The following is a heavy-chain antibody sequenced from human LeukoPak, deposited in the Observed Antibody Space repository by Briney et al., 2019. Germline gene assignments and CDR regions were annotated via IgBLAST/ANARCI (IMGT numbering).Heavy chain of an antibody. CDR3: ARDSGGMVDY. Sequence: GGSLRLSCAASGFTFSSYGMHWVRQAPGKGLEWVAVISYDGSNKYYADSVKGRFTISRDNSKNTLYLQMNSLRAEDTAVYYCARDSGGMVDYWGQGTLVTVSS. D-gene: IGHD1-14*01. J-gene: IGHJ4*02. CDR1: GFTFSSYG. CDR2: ISYDGSNK. V-gene: IGHV3-30*03.